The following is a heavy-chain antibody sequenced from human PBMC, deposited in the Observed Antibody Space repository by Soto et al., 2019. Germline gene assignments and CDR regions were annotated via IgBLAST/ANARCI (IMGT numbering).Heavy chain of an antibody. Sequence: EVQVVESGGGLVQPGGSLRLSCVVSGFTFSSYWMHWVRQAPGKGLVCVSWTNGDGSTTENADSVKGRFTISRDNAKNMLYLQMNSLRDEDTAVYHCARGTIRGQGTLVTVSS. CDR3: ARGTI. V-gene: IGHV3-74*01. J-gene: IGHJ4*02. CDR1: GFTFSSYW. CDR2: TNGDGSTT. D-gene: IGHD3-3*01.